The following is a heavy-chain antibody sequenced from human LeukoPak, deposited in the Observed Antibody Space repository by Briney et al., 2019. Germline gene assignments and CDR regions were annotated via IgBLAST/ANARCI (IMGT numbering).Heavy chain of an antibody. CDR3: AKEDSSSSALFFDY. V-gene: IGHV3-30*02. CDR2: IWYGGSNK. Sequence: GGSLRLSFAASGFTFSSYGMHWVRQAPGKGLEWVAVIWYGGSNKYYADSVKGRFTISRDNSKNTLYLQMNSLRAEDTAVYYCAKEDSSSSALFFDYWGQGTLVTVSS. J-gene: IGHJ4*02. CDR1: GFTFSSYG. D-gene: IGHD6-13*01.